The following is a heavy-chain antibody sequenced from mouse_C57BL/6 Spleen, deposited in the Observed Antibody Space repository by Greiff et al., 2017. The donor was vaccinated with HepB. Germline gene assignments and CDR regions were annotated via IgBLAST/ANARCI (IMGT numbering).Heavy chain of an antibody. D-gene: IGHD3-2*02. CDR3: TRDQDSSVLYYAMDY. CDR2: ISSGGDYI. CDR1: GFTFSSYA. Sequence: EVQGVESGEGLVKPGGSLKLSCAASGFTFSSYAMSWVRQTPEKRLEWVAYISSGGDYIYYADTVKGRFTISRDNARNTLYLQMSSLKSEDTAMYYCTRDQDSSVLYYAMDYWGQGTSVTVSS. V-gene: IGHV5-9-1*02. J-gene: IGHJ4*01.